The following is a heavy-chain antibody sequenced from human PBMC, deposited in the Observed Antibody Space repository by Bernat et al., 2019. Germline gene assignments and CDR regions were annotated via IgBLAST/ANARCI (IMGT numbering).Heavy chain of an antibody. CDR2: ISSSSSYI. V-gene: IGHV3-21*01. D-gene: IGHD2-2*01. CDR1: GFTFSSYS. J-gene: IGHJ4*02. CDR3: ARGDPLYLYCSSTSCPSAFDY. Sequence: EVQLVESGGGLVKPGGSLRLSCAASGFTFSSYSMNWVRQAPGKGLEWVSSISSSSSYIYYADSVKGRFTISRDNAKNSLYLQMNSLRAEDTAVYYCARGDPLYLYCSSTSCPSAFDYWGQGTLVTVSS.